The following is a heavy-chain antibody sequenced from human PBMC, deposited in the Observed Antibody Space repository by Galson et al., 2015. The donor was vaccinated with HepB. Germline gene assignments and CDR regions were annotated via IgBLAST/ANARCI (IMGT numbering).Heavy chain of an antibody. CDR3: TTDEAMIVVVKS. J-gene: IGHJ5*02. D-gene: IGHD3-22*01. CDR2: IKSKTDGGTT. CDR1: GFTFSNAW. Sequence: SLRLSCAASGFTFSNAWMSWVRQAPGKGLEWVGRIKSKTDGGTTDYAATVKGRFTISRDDAKNTLYLQMNSLKTEDTAVYYCTTDEAMIVVVKSWGQGTLVTVSS. V-gene: IGHV3-15*01.